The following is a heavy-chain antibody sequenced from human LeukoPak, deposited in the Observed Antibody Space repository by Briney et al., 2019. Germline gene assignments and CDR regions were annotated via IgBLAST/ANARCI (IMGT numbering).Heavy chain of an antibody. CDR1: GFTFSTYW. CDR3: ARDTGCAGGTCFSFYDY. D-gene: IGHD2-15*01. CDR2: IKQVGSQK. J-gene: IGHJ4*02. V-gene: IGHV3-7*01. Sequence: PGGSLRLSCAASGFTFSTYWMTWVRQAPGKGLEWVANIKQVGSQKYYVDSVKGRFTISRDNAKNSLYLQMDSLRAEDTAVYYCARDTGCAGGTCFSFYDYWGQGTLVTVSS.